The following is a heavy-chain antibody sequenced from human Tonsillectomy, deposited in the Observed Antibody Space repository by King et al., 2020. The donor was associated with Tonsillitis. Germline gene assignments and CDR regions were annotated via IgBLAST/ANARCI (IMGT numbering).Heavy chain of an antibody. V-gene: IGHV3-23*04. D-gene: IGHD3-22*01. CDR2: ISATGDRT. Sequence: QMVQSGGGLVQPGESLRLSCAASGFTFSSYAMTWVRQAPGKGLEWVSTISATGDRTYHADSVKGRFTISRDISKSTLFLQMNSMRAEDTAVYYCAKSDSVYYDSSGFFDAFDIWGQGTMVTVSS. J-gene: IGHJ3*02. CDR3: AKSDSVYYDSSGFFDAFDI. CDR1: GFTFSSYA.